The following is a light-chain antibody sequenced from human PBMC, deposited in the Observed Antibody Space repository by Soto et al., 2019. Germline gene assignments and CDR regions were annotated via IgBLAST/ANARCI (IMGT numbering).Light chain of an antibody. J-gene: IGLJ2*01. CDR3: CSYAGSTTRVL. Sequence: QSALTQPDSVSGSPGQSIIISFTGTSSDVDTYKYVSWYQQHPGKAPKLMIYEVSHRPSGVSDRFSGSKSGNTASLTISGLQAEDEADYYCCSYAGSTTRVLFGGGTKLTVL. CDR1: SSDVDTYKY. V-gene: IGLV2-14*01. CDR2: EVS.